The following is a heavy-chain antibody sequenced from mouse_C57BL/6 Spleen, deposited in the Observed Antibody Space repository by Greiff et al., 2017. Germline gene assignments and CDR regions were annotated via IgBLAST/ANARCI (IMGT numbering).Heavy chain of an antibody. Sequence: VQLQQSGAELVRPGASVTLSCKASGYTFTDYEMHWVKQTPVHGLEWIGAIDPETGGTAYNQKFKGKAILTADKSSSTAYMGLRSLASEDSAVYYCTIGDGYYVPWFAYWGKGTLVTVSA. J-gene: IGHJ3*01. CDR1: GYTFTDYE. CDR3: TIGDGYYVPWFAY. CDR2: IDPETGGT. V-gene: IGHV1-15*01. D-gene: IGHD2-3*01.